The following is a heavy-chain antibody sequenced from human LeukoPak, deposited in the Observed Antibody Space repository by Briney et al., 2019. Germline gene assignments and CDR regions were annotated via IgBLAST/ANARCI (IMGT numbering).Heavy chain of an antibody. CDR2: INPDGDGM. J-gene: IGHJ4*02. CDR3: AAWTDRGYSY. Sequence: PGGPLRLSCTASGFTFSRSWMNWIRQAPGKGLEWVANINPDGDGMRFVDSVKGRFTMSRDNAQSSLHLQMNSLRVEDTAFYYCAAWTDRGYSYWGQGVLVTVSS. V-gene: IGHV3-7*01. D-gene: IGHD5-12*01. CDR1: GFTFSRSW.